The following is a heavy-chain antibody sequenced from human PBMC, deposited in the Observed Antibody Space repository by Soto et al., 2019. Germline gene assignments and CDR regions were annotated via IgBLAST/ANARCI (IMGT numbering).Heavy chain of an antibody. CDR1: GFTFTSSA. D-gene: IGHD6-13*01. CDR3: ARGAAAARHHFDY. J-gene: IGHJ4*02. CDR2: IVVGSGNT. Sequence: GASVKVSCKASGFTFTSSAMQWVPQARGQRLEWIGWIVVGSGNTNYAQKFQERVTITRDMSTSKAYMELSSLRSEDTAVYYCARGAAAARHHFDYWGQGTLVTVSS. V-gene: IGHV1-58*02.